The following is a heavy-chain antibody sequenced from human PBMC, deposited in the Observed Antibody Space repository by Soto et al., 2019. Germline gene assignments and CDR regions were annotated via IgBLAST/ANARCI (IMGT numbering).Heavy chain of an antibody. D-gene: IGHD5-18*01. CDR2: INAGNGNT. J-gene: IGHJ4*02. V-gene: IGHV1-3*01. CDR3: ARDPGYSYSYN. CDR1: GYTFTSYA. Sequence: ASVKVSCKASGYTFTSYAIHWVRQAPGQRLEWMGWINAGNGNTKYSQKFQGRVTITRDTSASTAYMELSSLRSEDTAVYYCARDPGYSYSYNWCQGTLVTVSS.